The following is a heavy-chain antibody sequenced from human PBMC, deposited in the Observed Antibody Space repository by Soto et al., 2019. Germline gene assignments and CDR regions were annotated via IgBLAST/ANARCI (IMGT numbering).Heavy chain of an antibody. V-gene: IGHV1-2*04. J-gene: IGHJ3*02. Sequence: ASVKVSCKASGYTFTGYYMHWVRQAPGQGLEWMGWINPNSGGTNYAQKLQGWVTMTRDTSISTAYMELSRLRSDDTAVYYCASSSRAIVGATKDDAFDIWGQGTMVTVSS. D-gene: IGHD1-26*01. CDR1: GYTFTGYY. CDR2: INPNSGGT. CDR3: ASSSRAIVGATKDDAFDI.